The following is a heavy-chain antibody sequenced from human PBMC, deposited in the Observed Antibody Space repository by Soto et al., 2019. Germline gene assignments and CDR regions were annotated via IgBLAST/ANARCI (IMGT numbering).Heavy chain of an antibody. Sequence: SETLSLTCTVSADSSSFSNDYWGWIRQPPGKGLQWIGSSSYNGGTFYNPSLKGRVAMSVDASKKLCSLQVTAVTAADTAVYYCVRHRIEVVWRGFDSWGQGGQVTVSS. CDR2: SSYNGGT. J-gene: IGHJ4*02. CDR1: ADSSSFSNDY. V-gene: IGHV4-39*01. D-gene: IGHD1-1*01. CDR3: VRHRIEVVWRGFDS.